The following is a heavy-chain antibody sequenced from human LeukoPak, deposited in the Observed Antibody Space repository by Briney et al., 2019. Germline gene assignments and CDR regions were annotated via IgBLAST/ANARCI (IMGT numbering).Heavy chain of an antibody. Sequence: GGSLRLSCAASGFTFSSYGMHWVRQAPGKGLEWVAVISYDGSKTYADPVKGRFTISRDNSKNTLYLQMNSLKTEDTAVYYCARLAYCSSTSCFWGSWGQGTLVTVSS. J-gene: IGHJ5*02. CDR1: GFTFSSYG. D-gene: IGHD2-2*01. CDR2: ISYDGSKT. V-gene: IGHV3-30*03. CDR3: ARLAYCSSTSCFWGS.